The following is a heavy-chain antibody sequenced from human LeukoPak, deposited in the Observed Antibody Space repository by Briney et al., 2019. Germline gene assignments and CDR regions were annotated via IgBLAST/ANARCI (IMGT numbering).Heavy chain of an antibody. CDR3: ARGDYYDGGGRNWFDP. Sequence: PSETLSLTCTVSGGSMIDCYWSFVRQSAGKGLEWMGRIHTSGTTFFNPSLKGRITMSVDTSQNQFSLRLSSVTAADTAVYFCARGDYYDGGGRNWFDPWGQGTLVTVSS. CDR2: IHTSGTT. V-gene: IGHV4-4*07. D-gene: IGHD3-16*01. J-gene: IGHJ5*02. CDR1: GGSMIDCY.